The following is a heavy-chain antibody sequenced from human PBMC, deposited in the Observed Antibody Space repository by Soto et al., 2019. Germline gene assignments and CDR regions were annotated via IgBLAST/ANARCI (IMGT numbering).Heavy chain of an antibody. CDR3: ARDSFSGSGDYYYYGTDV. V-gene: IGHV4-61*01. J-gene: IGHJ6*02. CDR2: IYYSGST. CDR1: GGSVSSGSYY. Sequence: SETLSLTCTVSGGSVSSGSYYWSWIRQPPGKGLEWIGYIYYSGSTNYNPSLKSRVTISVDTSKNQFSLKLSSVTAADTAVYYCARDSFSGSGDYYYYGTDVWGQGTTVTVSS. D-gene: IGHD6-6*01.